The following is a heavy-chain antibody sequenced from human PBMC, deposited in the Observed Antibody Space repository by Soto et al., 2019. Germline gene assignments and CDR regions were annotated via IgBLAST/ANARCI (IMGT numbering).Heavy chain of an antibody. D-gene: IGHD3-16*01. CDR2: IDTSGTT. V-gene: IGHV4-4*07. J-gene: IGHJ6*02. CDR3: ARGPRGYVYYHGMDV. CDR1: GGSISSYY. Sequence: PSETLSLTFTVSGGSISSYYCSWIRQAAGKGLEWIGRIDTSGTTNYNPSLRSRVTMSVDASKNQFSLNLSSVTAADTAVYFCARGPRGYVYYHGMDVWGQGTTVTVSS.